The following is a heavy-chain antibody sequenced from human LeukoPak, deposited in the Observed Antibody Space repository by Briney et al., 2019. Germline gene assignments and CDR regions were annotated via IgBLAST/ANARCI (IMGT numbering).Heavy chain of an antibody. Sequence: ASVKVSCKASGYTFTGYYMHWVRQAPGQGFEWMGWINPNSGGTNYAQKFQGRVTMTRDTSISTAYMELSRLRSDDTAVYYCARGAVAVAGMGLDYWGQGTLVTVSS. J-gene: IGHJ4*02. CDR2: INPNSGGT. D-gene: IGHD6-19*01. V-gene: IGHV1-2*02. CDR1: GYTFTGYY. CDR3: ARGAVAVAGMGLDY.